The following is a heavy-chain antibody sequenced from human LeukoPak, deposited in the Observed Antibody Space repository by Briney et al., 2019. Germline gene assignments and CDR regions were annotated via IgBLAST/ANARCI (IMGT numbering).Heavy chain of an antibody. CDR3: AREPTIGEMATISDAFDI. CDR1: GFTFSSYW. CDR2: IKQDGSEK. Sequence: GGSLRLSCAASGFTFSSYWMSWVRKAPGKGLEXXANIKQDGSEKYYVDSVKGRFTISRDNAKNSLYLQMNSLRAEDTAVYYCAREPTIGEMATISDAFDIWGQGTMVTVSS. D-gene: IGHD5-24*01. V-gene: IGHV3-7*01. J-gene: IGHJ3*02.